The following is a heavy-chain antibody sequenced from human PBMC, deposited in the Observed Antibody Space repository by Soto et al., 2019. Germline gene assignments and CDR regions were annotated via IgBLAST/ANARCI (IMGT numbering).Heavy chain of an antibody. CDR2: ISSSSSYI. CDR3: ARLWLPPEVYYYYGMDV. D-gene: IGHD5-12*01. V-gene: IGHV3-21*01. Sequence: AGGSLRLSCAASGFTFSSYSMNWVRQAPGKGLEWVSSISSSSSYIYYADSVKGRFTISRDNAKNSLYLQMNSLRAEDTAVYYCARLWLPPEVYYYYGMDVWGQGTKVTVSS. J-gene: IGHJ6*02. CDR1: GFTFSSYS.